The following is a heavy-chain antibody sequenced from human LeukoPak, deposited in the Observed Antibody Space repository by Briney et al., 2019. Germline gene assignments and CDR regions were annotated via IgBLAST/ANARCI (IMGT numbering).Heavy chain of an antibody. CDR2: ITSSGAAT. V-gene: IGHV3-23*01. CDR3: AQDRPNYYGSNGHYYKLNGDC. J-gene: IGHJ4*02. Sequence: PGGSLRLSCAASGFTFSSYAMSWVRQAPGKGLEWVSSITSSGAATYYADSVKGRFTISRDNSDNTLYLQMNSLRAEDTAVYYCAQDRPNYYGSNGHYYKLNGDCWGQGTLVTVSS. CDR1: GFTFSSYA. D-gene: IGHD3-22*01.